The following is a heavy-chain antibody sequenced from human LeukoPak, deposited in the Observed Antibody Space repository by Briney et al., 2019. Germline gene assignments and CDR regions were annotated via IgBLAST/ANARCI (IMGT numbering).Heavy chain of an antibody. Sequence: ASVKVSCKASGYTFTSCDINWVRQATGQGLEWMGWMNPNSGNTGYAQKFQGRVTMTRNTSISTAYMELSSLRSEDTAVYYCASTKPSDWAIFGVVTGYFDYWGQGTLVTVSS. CDR2: MNPNSGNT. J-gene: IGHJ4*02. CDR3: ASTKPSDWAIFGVVTGYFDY. CDR1: GYTFTSCD. D-gene: IGHD3-3*01. V-gene: IGHV1-8*01.